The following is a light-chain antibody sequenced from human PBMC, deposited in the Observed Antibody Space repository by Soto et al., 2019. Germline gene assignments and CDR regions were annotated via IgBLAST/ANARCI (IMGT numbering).Light chain of an antibody. Sequence: DIQLTQSPSTLSASVGDTVTIICRASQSISNWLAWYQQKPGKAPNLLIYDASIFESGVPSRFSGRGSGTRFTLTISSLQPDDFATYYCQQYSDSPWTFGQGTKVGIK. CDR2: DAS. CDR1: QSISNW. CDR3: QQYSDSPWT. V-gene: IGKV1-5*02. J-gene: IGKJ1*01.